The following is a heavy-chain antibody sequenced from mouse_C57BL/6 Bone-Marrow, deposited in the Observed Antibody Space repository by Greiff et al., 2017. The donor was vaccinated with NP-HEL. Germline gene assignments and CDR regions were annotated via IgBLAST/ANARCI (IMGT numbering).Heavy chain of an antibody. D-gene: IGHD4-1*01. CDR1: GYTFPSYT. V-gene: IGHV1-4*01. Sequence: QVQLKQSGAELARPGASVKMSCKASGYTFPSYTMHWVKQRPGQGLEWIGYINPSSGYTKYNQKFKDKATLTADKSYSTAYMQLSSLTSEDSAVYYCARRKAGRGPFDYWGQGTTLTVSS. J-gene: IGHJ2*01. CDR3: ARRKAGRGPFDY. CDR2: INPSSGYT.